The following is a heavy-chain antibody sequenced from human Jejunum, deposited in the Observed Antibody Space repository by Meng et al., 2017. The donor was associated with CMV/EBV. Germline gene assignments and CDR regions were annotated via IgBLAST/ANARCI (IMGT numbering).Heavy chain of an antibody. V-gene: IGHV3-15*07. CDR2: IKSEGSGETI. D-gene: IGHD1-26*01. CDR1: GFTFRDDW. Sequence: CGFTFRDDWMTWGRQAPGKGLEWVGRIKSEGSGETIDYAPPVESRFTISRDDSKNTLYLQMNSLKTEDTGVYYCTRGGPHGSYFDYWGQGALVTVSS. J-gene: IGHJ4*02. CDR3: TRGGPHGSYFDY.